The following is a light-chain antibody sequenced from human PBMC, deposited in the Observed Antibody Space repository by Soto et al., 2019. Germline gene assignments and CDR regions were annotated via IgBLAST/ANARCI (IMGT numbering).Light chain of an antibody. V-gene: IGKV3-11*01. CDR2: DAS. Sequence: EIVLTQSPATLSLSPGERATLSCRASQSVSSFLAWYQQKPGQTPRLLIYDASKRATGIPVRFSGSGSGTDCTLTISSLEPEDFAVYYGQQRTNWPPARSFGGGTKVEI. J-gene: IGKJ4*01. CDR3: QQRTNWPPARS. CDR1: QSVSSF.